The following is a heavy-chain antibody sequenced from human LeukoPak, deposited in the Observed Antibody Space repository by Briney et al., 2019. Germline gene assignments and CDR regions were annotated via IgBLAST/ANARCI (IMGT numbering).Heavy chain of an antibody. CDR2: IYTSGST. Sequence: SQTLSLTCTVSGGSISSGSYYWSWIRQPAGTGLEWIGRIYTSGSTNYNPSLKSRVTISVDTSKNQFSLKLSSVTAADTAVYYCARASSSWSLYYYYYYMDVWGKGTTVTVSS. D-gene: IGHD6-13*01. CDR3: ARASSSWSLYYYYYYMDV. J-gene: IGHJ6*03. V-gene: IGHV4-61*02. CDR1: GGSISSGSYY.